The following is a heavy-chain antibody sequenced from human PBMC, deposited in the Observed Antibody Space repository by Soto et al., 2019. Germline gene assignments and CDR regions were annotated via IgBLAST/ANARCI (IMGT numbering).Heavy chain of an antibody. Sequence: QVQLVESGGGVVQPGRSLRLSCAASGFTFSSYAMHWVRQAPGKGLEWVAVISYDGRNKYYEDSVKSRFTISSDTSKNTLYLQMNSLRAADTAVYYGALGWGSSDDAFDIWGQGTMVTVSS. CDR2: ISYDGRNK. CDR1: GFTFSSYA. J-gene: IGHJ3*02. V-gene: IGHV3-30-3*01. D-gene: IGHD6-19*01. CDR3: ALGWGSSDDAFDI.